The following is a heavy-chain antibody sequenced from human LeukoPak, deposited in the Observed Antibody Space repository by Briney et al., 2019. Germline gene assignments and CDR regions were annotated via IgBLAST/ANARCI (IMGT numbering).Heavy chain of an antibody. CDR1: GFTFGDYW. V-gene: IGHV3-7*04. CDR2: INKDGGGK. J-gene: IGHJ4*02. Sequence: AGGSLRLSCAASGFTFGDYWMSWVRQAPGKGLEWAANINKDGGGKYYVDSVKGRFTISRDNAKNSLYLQMNSLRAEDTAVYYCARSEDYWGQGTLVTVSS. CDR3: ARSEDY.